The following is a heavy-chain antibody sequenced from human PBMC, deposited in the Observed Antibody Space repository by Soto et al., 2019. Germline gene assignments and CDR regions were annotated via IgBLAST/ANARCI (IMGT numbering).Heavy chain of an antibody. CDR3: AKEGGWNNWYFDL. CDR1: GFTFSGYG. Sequence: QVQLVESGGGVVQPGMSLRLSCAASGFTFSGYGMHWVRQAPGKGLEWAAVVSYDGNVKYYADSVEGRFTISRDNSKNAVFLQMNSLRGDDTAVYYCAKEGGWNNWYFDLWGRGTLVTVSS. J-gene: IGHJ2*01. D-gene: IGHD6-19*01. CDR2: VSYDGNVK. V-gene: IGHV3-30*18.